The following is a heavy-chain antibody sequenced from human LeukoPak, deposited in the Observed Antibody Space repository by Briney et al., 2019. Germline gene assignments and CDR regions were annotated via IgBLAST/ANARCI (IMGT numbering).Heavy chain of an antibody. Sequence: SETLSLTCTVSGGSINSYYWSWIRQPAGQGLEWIGRIYSSGSTNYNPSLKSRVSMSVDTSKNQFSLKLSSVTAADTAVYYCARDATDGFDPWGQGTLVTVSS. CDR3: ARDATDGFDP. CDR1: GGSINSYY. CDR2: IYSSGST. J-gene: IGHJ5*02. V-gene: IGHV4-4*07.